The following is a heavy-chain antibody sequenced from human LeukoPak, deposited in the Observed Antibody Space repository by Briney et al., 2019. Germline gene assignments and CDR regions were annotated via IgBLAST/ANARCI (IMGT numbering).Heavy chain of an antibody. D-gene: IGHD1-26*01. V-gene: IGHV4-39*07. CDR2: ISNSAST. J-gene: IGHJ5*02. CDR1: GGSITSRFSY. CDR3: ARDEEWDTLGAFQYFDP. Sequence: SETLSLTCSVSGGSITSRFSYWGWIRQPPGKGLEWIGSISNSASTYYSPSLKSRVSLSVDISKNQFSLKLTSVTAADTAVYYCARDEEWDTLGAFQYFDPWGQGTLVTVSS.